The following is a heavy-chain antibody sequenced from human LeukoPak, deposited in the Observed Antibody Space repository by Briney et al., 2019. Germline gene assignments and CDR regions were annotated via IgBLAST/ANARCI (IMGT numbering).Heavy chain of an antibody. CDR3: ARDLRSSAYFDY. D-gene: IGHD6-6*01. V-gene: IGHV1-2*06. CDR1: GYTFTGYY. J-gene: IGHJ4*02. Sequence: ASVKVSCKASGYTFTGYYMHWVRQAPGQGLEWMGRINPNSGGTNYAQKFQGRVTITRDTSISTAYMELSRLRSDDTAVYYCARDLRSSAYFDYWGQGTLVTVSS. CDR2: INPNSGGT.